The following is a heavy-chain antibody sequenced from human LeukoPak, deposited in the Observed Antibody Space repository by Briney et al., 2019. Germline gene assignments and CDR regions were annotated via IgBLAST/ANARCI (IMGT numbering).Heavy chain of an antibody. CDR2: ISGSGGST. J-gene: IGHJ6*02. Sequence: GGSLRLSCAASGFTFSSYAMSWVRQAPGKGLKWVSAISGSGGSTYYADSVRGRFTISRDNSKNTLYLQMNSLRAEDTAVYYCAKHQLISYGMDVWGQGTTVTVSS. D-gene: IGHD2-8*01. CDR1: GFTFSSYA. CDR3: AKHQLISYGMDV. V-gene: IGHV3-23*01.